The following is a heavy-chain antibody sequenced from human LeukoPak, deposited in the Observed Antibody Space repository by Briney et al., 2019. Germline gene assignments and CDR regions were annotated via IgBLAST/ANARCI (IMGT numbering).Heavy chain of an antibody. CDR3: ANQALGSLLLPSAI. J-gene: IGHJ3*02. Sequence: GGSLRLSCAASGFTFSSYGMHWVRQAPGKGLEWVAVISYDGSNKYYADSVKGRFTISRDNSKNTLYLQMNSLRAEDTAVYYCANQALGSLLLPSAIWGQGTMVTVSS. D-gene: IGHD6-19*01. V-gene: IGHV3-30*18. CDR2: ISYDGSNK. CDR1: GFTFSSYG.